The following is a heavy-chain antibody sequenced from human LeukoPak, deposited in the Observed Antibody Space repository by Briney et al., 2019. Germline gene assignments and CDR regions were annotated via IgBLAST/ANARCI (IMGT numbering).Heavy chain of an antibody. J-gene: IGHJ4*02. D-gene: IGHD6-13*01. CDR1: GFTFSSYS. Sequence: GGFLRLSCAASGFTFSSYSMNWVRQAPGKGLEWVSSISSSSSYIYYADSVKGRFTISRDNAKNSLYLQMNSLRAEDTAVYYCANIAAAGTFDYWGQGTLVTVSS. CDR2: ISSSSSYI. CDR3: ANIAAAGTFDY. V-gene: IGHV3-21*01.